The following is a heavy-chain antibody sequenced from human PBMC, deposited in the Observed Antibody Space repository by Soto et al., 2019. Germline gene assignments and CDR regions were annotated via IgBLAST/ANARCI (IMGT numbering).Heavy chain of an antibody. CDR2: IYTSGST. CDR1: GGSISSYY. CDR3: ASTRLNLHRTNGVCPNRSPFDP. J-gene: IGHJ5*02. D-gene: IGHD2-8*01. V-gene: IGHV4-4*07. Sequence: LTCPVSGGSISSYYWSWIRQPAGKGLEWIGRIYTSGSTNYNPSLKSRVTMSVDTSKNQFSLKLSSVTAADTAVYYCASTRLNLHRTNGVCPNRSPFDPWRQGTLVTV.